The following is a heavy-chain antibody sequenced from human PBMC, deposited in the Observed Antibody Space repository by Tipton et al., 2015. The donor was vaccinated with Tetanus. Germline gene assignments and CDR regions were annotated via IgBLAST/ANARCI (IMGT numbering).Heavy chain of an antibody. Sequence: VQLVQSGGEVKKPGESLKISCKGSGYIFTNYWIGWVRQMPGKGLEWMGIIYPADSDTRYSPSFQGQVTISVDKPINTAFLQWSSLKASDTSMFYCARAHCSDGVCNFDFWGQGALVTVAS. CDR3: ARAHCSDGVCNFDF. D-gene: IGHD2-8*01. V-gene: IGHV5-51*01. CDR1: GYIFTNYW. J-gene: IGHJ4*02. CDR2: IYPADSDT.